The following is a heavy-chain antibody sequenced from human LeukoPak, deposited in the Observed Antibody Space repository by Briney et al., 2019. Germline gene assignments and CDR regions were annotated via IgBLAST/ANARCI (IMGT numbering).Heavy chain of an antibody. D-gene: IGHD3/OR15-3a*01. CDR1: GGTFSSYA. Sequence: ASVKVSCKASGGTFSSYAISWVRQAPGQGLEWMGRTIPILGIANYAQKFQGRVTITADKSTSTAYMELSSLRSEDTAVYYCARDFSWTGDYYYYGMDVWGQGTTVTVSS. CDR2: TIPILGIA. J-gene: IGHJ6*02. V-gene: IGHV1-69*04. CDR3: ARDFSWTGDYYYYGMDV.